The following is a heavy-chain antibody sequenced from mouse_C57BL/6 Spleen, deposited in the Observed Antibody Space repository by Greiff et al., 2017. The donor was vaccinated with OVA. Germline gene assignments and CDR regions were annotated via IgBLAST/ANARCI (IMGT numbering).Heavy chain of an antibody. V-gene: IGHV5-6*01. CDR3: ARQSITRDAMDY. Sequence: EVKLVESGGDLVKPGGSLKLSCAASGFTFSSYGMSWVRQTPDKRLEWVATISSGGSYTYYPDSVKGRFTISRDNAKNTLYLQMSSLKSEDTAMYYCARQSITRDAMDYWGQGTSVTVSS. J-gene: IGHJ4*01. CDR1: GFTFSSYG. CDR2: ISSGGSYT. D-gene: IGHD1-1*01.